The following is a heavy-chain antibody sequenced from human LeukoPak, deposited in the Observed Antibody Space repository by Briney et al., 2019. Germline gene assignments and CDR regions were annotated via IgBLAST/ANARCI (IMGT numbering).Heavy chain of an antibody. J-gene: IGHJ3*02. CDR3: ARGLGLCSGGTCYDAFDI. D-gene: IGHD2-15*01. Sequence: SETLSLTCTVSSGPISTYYWSWIRQAAGKGLEWIGRIYTSGSTNFNPSLKSRVTMSLDTSKNQFSLKLTSVTAADTAVYYCARGLGLCSGGTCYDAFDIWGQGTMVIVSS. V-gene: IGHV4-4*07. CDR1: SGPISTYY. CDR2: IYTSGST.